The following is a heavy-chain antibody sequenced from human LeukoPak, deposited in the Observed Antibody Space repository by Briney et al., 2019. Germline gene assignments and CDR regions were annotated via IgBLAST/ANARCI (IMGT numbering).Heavy chain of an antibody. CDR3: AREGALGYDSSGYYY. Sequence: GASVKVSCKASGYTFTSYAMNWVRQAPGQGLEWMGWINPNSGGTNYAQKFQGRVTMTRDTSISTAYMELSRLRSDDTAVYYCAREGALGYDSSGYYYWGQGTLVTVSS. V-gene: IGHV1-2*02. CDR2: INPNSGGT. J-gene: IGHJ4*02. CDR1: GYTFTSYA. D-gene: IGHD3-22*01.